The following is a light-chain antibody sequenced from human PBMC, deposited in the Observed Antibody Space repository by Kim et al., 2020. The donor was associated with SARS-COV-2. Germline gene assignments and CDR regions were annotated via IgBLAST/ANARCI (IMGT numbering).Light chain of an antibody. CDR1: QNIRNY. Sequence: ASVGDRVTITCRASQNIRNYLNWYQLKPGKAPKLLIYAASSLQSGVASTFSGSGSGTEFTLTISSLQPEDFATYYCQQSHSPPLTFGGGTKVDIK. J-gene: IGKJ4*01. CDR2: AAS. V-gene: IGKV1-39*01. CDR3: QQSHSPPLT.